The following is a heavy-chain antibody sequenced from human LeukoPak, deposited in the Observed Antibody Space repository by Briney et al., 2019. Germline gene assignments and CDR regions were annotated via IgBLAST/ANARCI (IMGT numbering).Heavy chain of an antibody. J-gene: IGHJ4*02. CDR2: FDPEDGET. CDR3: ASTTVVTSIRSGFDY. D-gene: IGHD4-23*01. V-gene: IGHV1-24*01. Sequence: ASVKVSCKVSGYTLTELSMHWVRQAPGKGLEWMGGFDPEDGETIYAQKFQGGVTMTEDTSTDTAYMELSSLRSEDTAVYYCASTTVVTSIRSGFDYWGQGTLVTVSS. CDR1: GYTLTELS.